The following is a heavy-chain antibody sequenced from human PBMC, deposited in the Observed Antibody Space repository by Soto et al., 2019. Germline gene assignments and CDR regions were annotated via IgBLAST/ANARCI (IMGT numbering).Heavy chain of an antibody. CDR2: IYATGTT. D-gene: IGHD1-1*01. CDR1: GASISGYY. J-gene: IGHJ5*02. V-gene: IGHV4-4*07. Sequence: SETLSLTCTVSGASISGYYCSWIRKSAGKGLEWIGRIYATGTTDYNPSLKSRVMMSVDTSKKQFSLKLRSVTAADTAVYYCVRDGTKTLRDWFDPWGQGISVTVSS. CDR3: VRDGTKTLRDWFDP.